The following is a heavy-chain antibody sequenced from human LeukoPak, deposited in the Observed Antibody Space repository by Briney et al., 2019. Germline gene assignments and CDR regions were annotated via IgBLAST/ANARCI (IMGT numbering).Heavy chain of an antibody. Sequence: GGTLRLSCAASGFTFRSYGMSWVRQAPGKGLEWVSAISGSGGSTYYADSVKGRFTISRDNSKNTLYLQMNSLRAEDTAVYYCAKGAITFGGVIVHFDYWGQGTLVTVSS. J-gene: IGHJ4*02. D-gene: IGHD3-16*02. CDR3: AKGAITFGGVIVHFDY. V-gene: IGHV3-23*01. CDR2: ISGSGGST. CDR1: GFTFRSYG.